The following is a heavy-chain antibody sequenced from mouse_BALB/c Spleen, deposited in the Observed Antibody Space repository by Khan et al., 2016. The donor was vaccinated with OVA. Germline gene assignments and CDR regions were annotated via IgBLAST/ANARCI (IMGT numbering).Heavy chain of an antibody. J-gene: IGHJ3*01. CDR2: ISSAGDYT. CDR3: ASHLTGSIAY. Sequence: EVQGVESGGDLVKPGGSLKLSCVASGFTFSSYSMSWVRQTPDKRLEWVATISSAGDYTYYPDSVQGRFTISRDNAKNTLYLQMSSLKSADTAMYYCASHLTGSIAYWGQGTLVTVSA. D-gene: IGHD4-1*01. V-gene: IGHV5-6*01. CDR1: GFTFSSYS.